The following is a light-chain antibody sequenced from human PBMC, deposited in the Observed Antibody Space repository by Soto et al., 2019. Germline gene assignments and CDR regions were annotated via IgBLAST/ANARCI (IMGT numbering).Light chain of an antibody. V-gene: IGKV3-20*01. CDR1: QSVTNNY. CDR3: QQYGTSRT. J-gene: IGKJ1*01. Sequence: EVVLTQSPGTLSLSPGEIATLSFSASQSVTNNYLAWYQQRPGLAPRLLIYGASTRTAGTPDRFTGSGSATDSTLTISRLEPEDFAVYYCQQYGTSRTFGQGTKVDIK. CDR2: GAS.